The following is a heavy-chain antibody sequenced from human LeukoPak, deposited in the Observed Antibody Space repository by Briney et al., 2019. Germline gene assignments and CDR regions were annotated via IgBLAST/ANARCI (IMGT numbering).Heavy chain of an antibody. CDR1: GFTFSSYG. Sequence: PGGSLRISCAASGFTFSSYGMHWVRQAPGKGLEWVAFIRYDGSNKYYADSVKGRFTISRDNSKNTLYLQMNSLRAEDTALYYCAKDESGQQGAFDIWGQGTMVTVSS. J-gene: IGHJ3*02. D-gene: IGHD3-10*01. CDR2: IRYDGSNK. CDR3: AKDESGQQGAFDI. V-gene: IGHV3-30*02.